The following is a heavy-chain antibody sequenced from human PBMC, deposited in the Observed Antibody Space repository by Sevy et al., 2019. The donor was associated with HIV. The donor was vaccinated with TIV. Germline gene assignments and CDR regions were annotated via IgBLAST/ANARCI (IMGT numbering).Heavy chain of an antibody. CDR1: GFTFSSYA. D-gene: IGHD3-10*01. CDR2: ISGSGGST. CDR3: AKDRSPYYYYCMDV. V-gene: IGHV3-23*01. J-gene: IGHJ6*02. Sequence: GGSLRLSCAASGFTFSSYAMSWVRQAPGKGLEWVSGISGSGGSTVHADSVKGRFTISRDNSKNTLYLQVNSLRAEDTAVYYCAKDRSPYYYYCMDVWGQGTTVTVSS.